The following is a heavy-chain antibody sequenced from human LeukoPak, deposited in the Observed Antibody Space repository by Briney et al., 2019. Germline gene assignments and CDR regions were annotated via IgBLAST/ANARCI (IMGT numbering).Heavy chain of an antibody. CDR1: GFTFSSYG. CDR3: VKDALVVPVSMGPPEVDY. J-gene: IGHJ4*02. D-gene: IGHD2/OR15-2a*01. CDR2: ISGGGGST. Sequence: PGRSLRLSCAASGFTFSSYGMHWVRQAPGKGLEWVSAISGGGGSTYYADSVKGRFTISRDNSKNTLSLQMNSLRAEDTAVYYCVKDALVVPVSMGPPEVDYWGQGTLVTVSS. V-gene: IGHV3-23*01.